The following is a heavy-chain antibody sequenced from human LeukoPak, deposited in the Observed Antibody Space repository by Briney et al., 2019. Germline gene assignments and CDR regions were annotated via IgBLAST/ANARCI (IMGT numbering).Heavy chain of an antibody. CDR3: ARGAPDFWSVYYMDV. V-gene: IGHV1-8*03. D-gene: IGHD3-3*01. CDR2: MNPNSGNT. CDR1: GYTFTSYD. Sequence: GASVKVSCKASGYTFTSYDINWVRQATGQGLEWTGWMNPNSGNTGYAQKFQGRVTITRNTSISTAYMELSSLRSEDTAVYYCARGAPDFWSVYYMDVWGKGTTVTVSS. J-gene: IGHJ6*03.